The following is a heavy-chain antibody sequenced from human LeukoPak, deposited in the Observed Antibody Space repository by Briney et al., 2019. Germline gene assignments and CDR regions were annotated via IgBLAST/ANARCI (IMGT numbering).Heavy chain of an antibody. J-gene: IGHJ4*02. D-gene: IGHD4-17*01. V-gene: IGHV4-59*01. CDR3: EARPWSDYGDYHFDY. Sequence: SETLSLTCTVSGGSISSYYWSWIRQPPGKGLEWIGYIYYSGSTNYNPSLKSRVTISVDTSKNQFSLKLSSVTAADTAVYYCEARPWSDYGDYHFDYWGQGTLVTVSS. CDR1: GGSISSYY. CDR2: IYYSGST.